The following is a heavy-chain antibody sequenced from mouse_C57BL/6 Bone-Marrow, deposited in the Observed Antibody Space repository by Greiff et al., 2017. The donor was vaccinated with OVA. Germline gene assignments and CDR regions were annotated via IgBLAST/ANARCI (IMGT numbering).Heavy chain of an antibody. CDR1: GFTFSDYY. CDR2: ISNGGGST. Sequence: EVKLVESGGGLVQPGGSLKLSCAASGFTFSDYYMYWVRQTPEKRLEWVAYISNGGGSTYYPDTVKGRFTISRDNAKNTLYLQMSRLKSEDTAMYYCARPNIYDGYYVELGGYFDVWGTGTTVTVSS. V-gene: IGHV5-12*01. J-gene: IGHJ1*03. CDR3: ARPNIYDGYYVELGGYFDV. D-gene: IGHD2-3*01.